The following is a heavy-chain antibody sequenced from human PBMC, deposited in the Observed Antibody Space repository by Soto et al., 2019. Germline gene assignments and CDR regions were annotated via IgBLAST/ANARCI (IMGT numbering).Heavy chain of an antibody. CDR2: ITHSGSA. D-gene: IGHD6-19*01. Sequence: QVQLQQSGAGLLKPSETLSLTCAVYGESFSGYIWTWIRQTPGKGLQWLGQITHSGSAYYNPSLTSRVTISVHTSNSQFSLELSSVTAADTAVYYCARVLITGSHYSGGWYDFDSCGQGTQVTVSS. J-gene: IGHJ4*02. V-gene: IGHV4-34*01. CDR3: ARVLITGSHYSGGWYDFDS. CDR1: GESFSGYI.